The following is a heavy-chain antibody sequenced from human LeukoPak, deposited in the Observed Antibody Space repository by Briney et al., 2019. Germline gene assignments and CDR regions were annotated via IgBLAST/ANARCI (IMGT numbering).Heavy chain of an antibody. CDR2: ISGDGGGT. Sequence: GGSLRLSCAASGFTFDDYAMHSVRQAPGKGLEWVSLISGDGGGTYYADSLKGRFTISRDNSDNSLYLQMNSLRAEDTALYYCAKGPGYCTSSSCYSTWYFDLWGRGTLVTVSS. J-gene: IGHJ2*01. V-gene: IGHV3-43*02. CDR3: AKGPGYCTSSSCYSTWYFDL. D-gene: IGHD2-2*01. CDR1: GFTFDDYA.